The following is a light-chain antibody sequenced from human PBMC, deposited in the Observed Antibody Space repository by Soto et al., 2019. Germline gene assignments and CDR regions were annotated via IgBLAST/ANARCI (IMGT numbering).Light chain of an antibody. V-gene: IGLV2-11*01. CDR1: SNDVGGYNY. Sequence: QSVLTQPRSVSGSPGQSVTISCTGTSNDVGGYNYVSWYQQHPGKAPKLMIYDVSKRPSGVPDRFSGSKSGNTASLTISGLQAEDEADYYCCSYAGSYTFGYVFGTGTKVTVL. CDR2: DVS. CDR3: CSYAGSYTFGYV. J-gene: IGLJ1*01.